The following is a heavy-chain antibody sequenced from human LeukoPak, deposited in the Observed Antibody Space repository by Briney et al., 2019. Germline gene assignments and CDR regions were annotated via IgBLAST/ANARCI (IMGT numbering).Heavy chain of an antibody. CDR2: ISYDGSNK. Sequence: GGSLRLSCAASGFTFSSYAMHWVRQAPGKGLEWVAVISYDGSNKYYADSVKGRFTISRDNSKNTLYLQMNSLRAEDTAVYYCASQTDSSGWYGFDYWGQGTLVTVSS. CDR1: GFTFSSYA. D-gene: IGHD6-19*01. V-gene: IGHV3-30-3*01. CDR3: ASQTDSSGWYGFDY. J-gene: IGHJ4*02.